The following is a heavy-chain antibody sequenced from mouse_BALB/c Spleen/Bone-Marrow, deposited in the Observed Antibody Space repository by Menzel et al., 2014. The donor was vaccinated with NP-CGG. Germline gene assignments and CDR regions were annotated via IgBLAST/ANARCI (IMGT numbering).Heavy chain of an antibody. V-gene: IGHV5-17*02. D-gene: IGHD1-1*01. Sequence: EVQVVEPGGGLVQPGGSRKLSCAASGFTFSSFGMHWVRQAPEKGLEWVAHISSGSSTIYYADTVKGRFTISRDNPKNTLFLQMTSLRSEDTAMYYCARSGIGYYYGSNSYAMDYWGQGTTATVYS. J-gene: IGHJ4*01. CDR1: GFTFSSFG. CDR2: ISSGSSTI. CDR3: ARSGIGYYYGSNSYAMDY.